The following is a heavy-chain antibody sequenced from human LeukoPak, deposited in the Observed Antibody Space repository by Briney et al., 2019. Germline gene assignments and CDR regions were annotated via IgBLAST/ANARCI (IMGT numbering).Heavy chain of an antibody. Sequence: PSETLSLTCTVSGGSISSGSYYWSWIRQPAGKGLEWIGRIYTSGSTNYNPSLKSRVTISVDTPKNQFSLKLSSVTAADTAVYYCAREVAVAGTSLGYFDYWGQGTLVTVSS. J-gene: IGHJ4*02. CDR1: GGSISSGSYY. CDR2: IYTSGST. V-gene: IGHV4-61*02. D-gene: IGHD6-19*01. CDR3: AREVAVAGTSLGYFDY.